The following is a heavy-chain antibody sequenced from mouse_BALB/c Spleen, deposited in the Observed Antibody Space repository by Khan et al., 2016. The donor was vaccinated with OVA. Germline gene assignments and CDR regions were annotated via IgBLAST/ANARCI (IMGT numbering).Heavy chain of an antibody. J-gene: IGHJ2*01. Sequence: VQLEESGPGLVAPSQSLSITCTVTGFSLTSYAIHWIRQPPGKGLEWLGVIWAGGSTNYNSALMSRLSISKDNSKSQVFLKMNSRQTHDTAMYYCARNREPDYFDYWGQGTTLTVSS. CDR3: ARNREPDYFDY. CDR1: GFSLTSYA. V-gene: IGHV2-9*02. CDR2: IWAGGST.